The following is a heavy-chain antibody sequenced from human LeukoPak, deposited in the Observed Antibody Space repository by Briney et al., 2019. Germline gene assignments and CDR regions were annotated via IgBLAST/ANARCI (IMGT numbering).Heavy chain of an antibody. V-gene: IGHV3-23*01. D-gene: IGHD3-9*01. CDR2: ISGGGGNT. CDR1: GFTFSSYG. CDR3: AKDLDILTGLYCYYAMDV. J-gene: IGHJ6*02. Sequence: GGSLRLSCAASGFTFSSYGMHWVRQAPGKGLEWVSTISGGGGNTYYADSVKGRFTISRDNSKNTLYLQMNSLRAEDTAVYYCAKDLDILTGLYCYYAMDVWGQGTTVTVSS.